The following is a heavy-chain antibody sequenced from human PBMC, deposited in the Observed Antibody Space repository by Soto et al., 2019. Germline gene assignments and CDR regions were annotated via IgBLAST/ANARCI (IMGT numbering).Heavy chain of an antibody. D-gene: IGHD4-17*01. CDR2: FSAGGRA. CDR3: AKESMLEHYGDTLFDY. CDR1: GFSFRSYA. Sequence: QLLESGGGLVQPGGSLRLSCEASGFSFRSYALSWVRQAPGKGLEWVSTFSAGGRAYYADSVKGRFTIAKDTSKNTLLLQARSLRAEDTAVYYCAKESMLEHYGDTLFDYWGQGTRVTVSS. J-gene: IGHJ4*02. V-gene: IGHV3-23*01.